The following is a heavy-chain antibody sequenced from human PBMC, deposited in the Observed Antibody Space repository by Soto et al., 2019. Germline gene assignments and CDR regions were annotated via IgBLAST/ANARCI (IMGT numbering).Heavy chain of an antibody. D-gene: IGHD5-12*01. CDR1: GGSIGSYY. V-gene: IGHV4-4*07. CDR2: IYTSGST. Sequence: SETLSLTCTVSGGSIGSYYWSWSRQPAGKGLEWIGRIYTSGSTNYNPSLNSRVTMSVDTSKNQYSLQLSSVTAADSAFYYCARDGYSGSRAATYGIDVCGQGTTVTVS. CDR3: ARDGYSGSRAATYGIDV. J-gene: IGHJ6*02.